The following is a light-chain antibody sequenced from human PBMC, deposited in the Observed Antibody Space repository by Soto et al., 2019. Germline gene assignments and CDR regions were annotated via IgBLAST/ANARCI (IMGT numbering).Light chain of an antibody. V-gene: IGKV3-15*01. CDR2: GAS. J-gene: IGKJ1*01. CDR3: HQYENWPQT. Sequence: EIVMTQSPATLSVSPGERATLSCRPSQSVSSYLAWYQQKPGQAPRLLIYGASTRATGIPARISGSGSGTEFTLTISSLQSEDFALYYCHQYENWPQTFGQGTKVDIK. CDR1: QSVSSY.